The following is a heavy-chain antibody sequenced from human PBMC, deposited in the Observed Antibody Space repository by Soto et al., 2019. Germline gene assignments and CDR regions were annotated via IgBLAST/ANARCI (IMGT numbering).Heavy chain of an antibody. Sequence: SETLSLTCTVSGGSISSYYCSWIRQPPGKGLEWIGYIYYSGSTNYNPSLKSRVTISVDTSKNQFSLKLSSVTAADTAVYYCAREGLTGTIGLYYYYGMDVWGQGTTVT. CDR2: IYYSGST. J-gene: IGHJ6*02. D-gene: IGHD1-7*01. CDR1: GGSISSYY. CDR3: AREGLTGTIGLYYYYGMDV. V-gene: IGHV4-59*01.